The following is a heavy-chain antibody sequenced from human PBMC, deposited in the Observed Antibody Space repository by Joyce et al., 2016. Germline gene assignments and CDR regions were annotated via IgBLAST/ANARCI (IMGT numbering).Heavy chain of an antibody. CDR3: ARVPVNWNSFEIWYFDL. Sequence: QVQLQQSGPGLVKPSQTLSLTCAISGDSVSSNSAAWTWIRQSPSRGLEWLGRTYYKSKWYIDYAESVKSRVIINADTAKNHFSLEMNSVTPEDTAVYYCARVPVNWNSFEIWYFDLWGRGSLVTVSS. CDR1: GDSVSSNSAA. J-gene: IGHJ2*01. D-gene: IGHD1/OR15-1a*01. CDR2: TYYKSKWYI. V-gene: IGHV6-1*01.